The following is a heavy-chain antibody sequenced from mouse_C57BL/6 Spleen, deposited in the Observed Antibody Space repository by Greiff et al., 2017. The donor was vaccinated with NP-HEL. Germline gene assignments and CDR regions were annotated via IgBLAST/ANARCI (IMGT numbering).Heavy chain of an antibody. CDR1: GYAFSSSW. CDR2: IYPGDGDT. Sequence: VQLQESGPELVKPGASVKISCKASGYAFSSSWMNWVKQRPGKGLEWIGRIYPGDGDTNYNGTFKGKATLTADKSSSTAYMQLSSLTSEDSAVYFCERGELLGDFDYWGQGTTLTVSS. CDR3: ERGELLGDFDY. J-gene: IGHJ2*01. D-gene: IGHD1-1*01. V-gene: IGHV1-82*01.